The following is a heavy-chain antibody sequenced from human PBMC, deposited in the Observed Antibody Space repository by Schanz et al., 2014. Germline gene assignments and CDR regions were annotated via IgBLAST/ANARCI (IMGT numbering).Heavy chain of an antibody. D-gene: IGHD6-13*01. CDR2: ISFDGRNT. CDR3: AKEKEEVAAAGSFFDY. V-gene: IGHV3-30*18. Sequence: QGQLVESGGGVVQPGRSLRLSCATSGFTLSGYGLHWVRQAPGKGLEWVGFISFDGRNTGYAHSVKGRFTISRDNSKNTVNLQMNSLRAEDTAVYYCAKEKEEVAAAGSFFDYWGQGTLVTVSS. J-gene: IGHJ4*02. CDR1: GFTLSGYG.